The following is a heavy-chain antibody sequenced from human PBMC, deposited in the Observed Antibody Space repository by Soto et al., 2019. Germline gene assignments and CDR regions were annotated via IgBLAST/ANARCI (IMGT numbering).Heavy chain of an antibody. J-gene: IGHJ4*02. CDR1: GGTFSSYT. V-gene: IGHV1-69*08. Sequence: QVQLVQSGAEVKKPGSSVKVSCKASGGTFSSYTISWVRQAPGQGLEWMGRIIPILGIANYAQKFQGRVTSTADKSTSTAYMELSSLRSEDTAVYYCARDPDASSSWYADYDFDYWGQGTLVTVSS. CDR3: ARDPDASSSWYADYDFDY. CDR2: IIPILGIA. D-gene: IGHD6-13*01.